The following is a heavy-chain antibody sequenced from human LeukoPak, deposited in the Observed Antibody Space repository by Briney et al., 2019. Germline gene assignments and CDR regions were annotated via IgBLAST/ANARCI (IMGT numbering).Heavy chain of an antibody. CDR3: GRSLHLNYYYYYGMDG. Sequence: ASVKVSCKASGYTFTSYGIRWVRQAPGQGLEWMGWISAYDGNTNYAQKLQGRVTMTRDTSTSTASMELRRLRSDDAAVYYCGRSLHLNYYYYYGMDGWGQGTTVTVSS. V-gene: IGHV1-18*01. J-gene: IGHJ6*02. CDR2: ISAYDGNT. CDR1: GYTFTSYG. D-gene: IGHD4-11*01.